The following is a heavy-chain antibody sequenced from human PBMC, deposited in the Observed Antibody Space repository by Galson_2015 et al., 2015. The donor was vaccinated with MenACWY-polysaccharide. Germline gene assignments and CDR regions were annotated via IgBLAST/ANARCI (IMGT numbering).Heavy chain of an antibody. CDR3: AKGDILTGYLVTY. J-gene: IGHJ4*02. D-gene: IGHD3-9*01. Sequence: SLRLSCAASGFTFASYAMSWVRQAPGRGLEWVSGISGSGVSVYYADSVKGRFTISRDNSKNTLYLQMNSLRAEDTALYYCAKGDILTGYLVTYWGQGTLVTVSS. CDR2: ISGSGVSV. CDR1: GFTFASYA. V-gene: IGHV3-23*01.